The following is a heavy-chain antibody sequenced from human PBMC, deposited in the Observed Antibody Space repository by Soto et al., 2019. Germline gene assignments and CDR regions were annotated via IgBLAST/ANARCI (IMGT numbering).Heavy chain of an antibody. CDR2: MKEDGSEK. J-gene: IGHJ4*02. D-gene: IGHD3-3*01. Sequence: EVQLVESGGGVVQPGGSLRISCVASGFTLGNFWMSWVRQAPGKGLEWVASMKEDGSEKYYVGSVSGRFTVPRDKASNSLYLPMNRLRVEATAVYYCARDGGMAIFGVDQTRFEYWGQGTLVTVSS. CDR3: ARDGGMAIFGVDQTRFEY. V-gene: IGHV3-7*01. CDR1: GFTLGNFW.